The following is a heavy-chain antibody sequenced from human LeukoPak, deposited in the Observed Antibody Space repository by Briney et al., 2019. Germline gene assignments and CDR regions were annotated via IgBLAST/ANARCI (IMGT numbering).Heavy chain of an antibody. CDR2: IYSGGST. CDR3: ARDPPARYSSGWYSY. V-gene: IGHV3-53*01. D-gene: IGHD6-19*01. CDR1: GFTVSSNY. Sequence: PGGSLRLSCAASGFTVSSNYMSWVRQAPGKGLEWVSVIYSGGSTYYADSVKGRFTISRDNSKNTLYLQMNSLRAEDTAVCYCARDPPARYSSGWYSYWGQGTLVTVSS. J-gene: IGHJ4*02.